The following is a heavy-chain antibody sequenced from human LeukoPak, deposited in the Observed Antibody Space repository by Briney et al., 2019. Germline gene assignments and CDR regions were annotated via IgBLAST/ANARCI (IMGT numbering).Heavy chain of an antibody. CDR2: ISGSGGST. V-gene: IGHV3-23*01. Sequence: GGSLRLSCAASGFTFSSYAMSWVRQAPGKGLEWVSAISGSGGSTYYADSVKGRFTISRDNSKNTLYLQMNSLRAEDTAVYYCAKDTQSYGGNSLDWFNPWGQGTLVTVSS. D-gene: IGHD2-21*02. J-gene: IGHJ5*02. CDR3: AKDTQSYGGNSLDWFNP. CDR1: GFTFSSYA.